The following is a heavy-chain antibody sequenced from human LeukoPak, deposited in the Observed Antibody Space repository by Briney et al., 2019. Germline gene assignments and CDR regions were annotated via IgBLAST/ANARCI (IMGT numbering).Heavy chain of an antibody. CDR2: ISWNSGSI. Sequence: PGRSLRLSCAASGFTFDDYAMHWVRQAPGKGLEWVSGISWNSGSIGYADSVKGRFTISRDNAKNSLYLHMNSLRAEDTAVYYCARSIAANFDYWGQGTLVTVSS. CDR1: GFTFDDYA. D-gene: IGHD6-6*01. CDR3: ARSIAANFDY. V-gene: IGHV3-9*01. J-gene: IGHJ4*02.